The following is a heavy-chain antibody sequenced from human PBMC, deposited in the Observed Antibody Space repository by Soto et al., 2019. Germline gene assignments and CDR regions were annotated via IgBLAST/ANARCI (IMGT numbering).Heavy chain of an antibody. CDR2: FNHSGDT. CDR3: ARHHVRGRTIAGAAEF. V-gene: IGHV4-34*01. J-gene: IGHJ4*02. D-gene: IGHD1-26*01. CDR1: GGSLSGYY. Sequence: SETLSLTCAVYGGSLSGYYWSWIRQPPGKALEWIGEFNHSGDTNYNPSLKSRVTISVDTSKNQLFLNLSSVTAADTAMYYCARHHVRGRTIAGAAEFWGQGTLVTVSS.